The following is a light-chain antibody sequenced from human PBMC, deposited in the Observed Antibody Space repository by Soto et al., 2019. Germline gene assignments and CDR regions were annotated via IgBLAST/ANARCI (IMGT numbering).Light chain of an antibody. CDR2: GAS. CDR1: QSVSSSY. J-gene: IGKJ1*01. CDR3: QQYGSSRWT. Sequence: KQSPGPLSLSTXERATLSCRPSQSVSSSYLAWYQQKPGQARRLLIYGASSRATGIPDRFSGSGSGTDFTLTISRLEPEDFAVYYCQQYGSSRWTFGQGTKVDI. V-gene: IGKV3-20*01.